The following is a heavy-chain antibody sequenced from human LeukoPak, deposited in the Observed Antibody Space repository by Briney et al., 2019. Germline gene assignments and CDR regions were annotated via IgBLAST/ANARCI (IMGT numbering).Heavy chain of an antibody. CDR3: ARKAQEWLRSGMDV. CDR2: INHSGST. J-gene: IGHJ6*02. D-gene: IGHD5-12*01. Sequence: SETLSLTCAVYGGSSSGYYWSWIRQPPGKGLEWIGEINHSGSTNYNPSLKSRVTISVDTSKNQFSLKLSSVTAADTAVYYCARKAQEWLRSGMDVWGQGTTVTVSS. V-gene: IGHV4-34*01. CDR1: GGSSSGYY.